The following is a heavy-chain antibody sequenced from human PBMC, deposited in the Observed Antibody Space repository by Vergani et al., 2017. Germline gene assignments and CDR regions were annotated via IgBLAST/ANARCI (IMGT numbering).Heavy chain of an antibody. CDR2: INTNSGNP. V-gene: IGHV7-4-1*02. CDR1: GYTFTNYP. CDR3: ARGRQWRLTEYLYGMDV. D-gene: IGHD6-19*01. J-gene: IGHJ6*02. Sequence: QVQLLQSGSELKKPGASVRISCEASGYTFTNYPLLWVRQAPGQGLEFMGWINTNSGNPTYAPGFTGRVVFSLDTSVSTAYPQISGLKAEDSAVYYCARGRQWRLTEYLYGMDVWGQGTTVTVSS.